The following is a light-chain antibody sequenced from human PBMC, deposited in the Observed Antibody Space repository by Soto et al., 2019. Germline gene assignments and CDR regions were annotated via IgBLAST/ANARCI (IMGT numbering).Light chain of an antibody. CDR1: QSVSSSY. CDR2: DAS. V-gene: IGKV3D-20*02. CDR3: QQYNNWPIT. J-gene: IGKJ5*01. Sequence: ENVLTKSPGTLSLSPGESATLSCRASQSVSSSYLAWYQQKPGQAPRLLIYDASSRATGIPDRFSGGGSGTEFTLTISSLQSEDFAVYSCQQYNNWPITFGQGTRLE.